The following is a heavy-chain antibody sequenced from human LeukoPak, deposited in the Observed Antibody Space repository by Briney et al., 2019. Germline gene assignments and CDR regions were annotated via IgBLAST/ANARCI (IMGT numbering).Heavy chain of an antibody. CDR2: IYYSGST. CDR1: GGSISSSSYY. CDR3: ATRHCSSTSCYGFALRPDAFDI. V-gene: IGHV4-39*07. J-gene: IGHJ3*02. D-gene: IGHD2-2*01. Sequence: SETLSLTCTVSGGSISSSSYYWGWIRQPPGKGLEWIGSIYYSGSTYYNPSLKSRVTISVDTSKNQFSLKLSSVTAADTAVHYCATRHCSSTSCYGFALRPDAFDIWGQGTMVTVSS.